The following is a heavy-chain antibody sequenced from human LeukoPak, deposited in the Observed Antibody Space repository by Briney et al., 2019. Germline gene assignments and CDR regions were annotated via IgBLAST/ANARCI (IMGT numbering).Heavy chain of an antibody. Sequence: GGSLRLSCAASGFTFSSYAMHWVRQAPGKGLEWVAVISYDGSNKYYADSVKGRFTISRDNSKNTLYLQMNSLRAEDTAVYCCARDWEYSSSSVLGYWGQGTLVTVSS. V-gene: IGHV3-30-3*01. CDR2: ISYDGSNK. CDR1: GFTFSSYA. CDR3: ARDWEYSSSSVLGY. D-gene: IGHD6-6*01. J-gene: IGHJ4*02.